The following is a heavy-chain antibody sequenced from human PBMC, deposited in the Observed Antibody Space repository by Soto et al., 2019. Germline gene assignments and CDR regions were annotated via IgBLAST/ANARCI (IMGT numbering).Heavy chain of an antibody. J-gene: IGHJ6*02. Sequence: GGSLRLSCAVSGFSLGSNIISWVGQAPGKGLEWVSAIFGSASNKYYADSVKGRFTISRDNSKNTLYLQMNSLRAEDTAVYYCAKGDGQSSSCYYYYYDGMDVWGQGTTVTV. V-gene: IGHV3-23*01. CDR1: GFSLGSNI. CDR3: AKGDGQSSSCYYYYYDGMDV. D-gene: IGHD6-13*01. CDR2: IFGSASNK.